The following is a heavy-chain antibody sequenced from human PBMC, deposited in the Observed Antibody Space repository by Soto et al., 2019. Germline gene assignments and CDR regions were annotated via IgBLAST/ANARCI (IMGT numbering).Heavy chain of an antibody. D-gene: IGHD2-2*01. Sequence: QVQLVQSGAEVKKPGSSVKVSCKASGGTFSSYTISWVRQAPGQGLEWMGRIIPILGIANYAQKFQGRVTITADKSTSTAYMELSSLRSEDTAVYYCARDWALVPAAIPQQLPSFDAFDIWGQGTMVTVSS. J-gene: IGHJ3*02. CDR2: IIPILGIA. CDR1: GGTFSSYT. V-gene: IGHV1-69*08. CDR3: ARDWALVPAAIPQQLPSFDAFDI.